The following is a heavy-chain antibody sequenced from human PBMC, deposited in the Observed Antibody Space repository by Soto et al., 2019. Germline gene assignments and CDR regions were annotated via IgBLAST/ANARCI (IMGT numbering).Heavy chain of an antibody. J-gene: IGHJ6*02. CDR1: VGSFSGYY. CDR2: INQSAST. CDR3: ARAVYCTTANCWDDFHYYNLEV. Sequence: ASETLSLTCAIYVGSFSGYYGSWIRQPPGKGLEWIGEINQSASTKYNPSLKIRVTISVDTSKNQFSLKLSSVTAADTAVYYCARAVYCTTANCWDDFHYYNLEVWGQGTAVTVSS. D-gene: IGHD2-2*01. V-gene: IGHV4-34*01.